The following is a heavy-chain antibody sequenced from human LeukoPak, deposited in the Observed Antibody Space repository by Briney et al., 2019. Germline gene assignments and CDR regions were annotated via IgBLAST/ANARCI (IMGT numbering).Heavy chain of an antibody. Sequence: PGGSLRLSCAASGFTFSSYAMSWVRQAPGKGLEWVSGMTGSGDRTHYADSVKGRFTISRDNSKNTLHLQMNSLRAEDTAVYYCAKDSGYDLGADYWGQGTLVTVSS. V-gene: IGHV3-23*01. CDR1: GFTFSSYA. CDR3: AKDSGYDLGADY. D-gene: IGHD5-12*01. CDR2: MTGSGDRT. J-gene: IGHJ4*02.